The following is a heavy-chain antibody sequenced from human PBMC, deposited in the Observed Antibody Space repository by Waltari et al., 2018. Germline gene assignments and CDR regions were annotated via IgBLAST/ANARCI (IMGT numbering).Heavy chain of an antibody. Sequence: QVQLQESGPGLVKPSETLSLTCAVSGYSISSGYYWGWIRQPPGKGLEWIGSIYHSGSTYYNPSLKSRVTISVDTSKNQFSLKLSSVTAADTAVYYCARDEEDGDYGFWGQGTLVTVSS. J-gene: IGHJ4*02. D-gene: IGHD4-17*01. CDR2: IYHSGST. CDR3: ARDEEDGDYGF. CDR1: GYSISSGYY. V-gene: IGHV4-38-2*02.